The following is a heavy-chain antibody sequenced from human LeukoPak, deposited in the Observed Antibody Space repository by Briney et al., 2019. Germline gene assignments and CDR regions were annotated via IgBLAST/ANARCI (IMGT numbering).Heavy chain of an antibody. Sequence: SETLSLICTVSGGSVSSGSYYWSWIRQPPGKGREWIGYIYYSGSTNYNPSLNCRVTISVDTSKNQFSLKLSSVTAADTAVYYCARSHCSSTSCPDYFDYWGQGTLVTVSS. CDR3: ARSHCSSTSCPDYFDY. CDR1: GGSVSSGSYY. J-gene: IGHJ4*02. V-gene: IGHV4-61*01. CDR2: IYYSGST. D-gene: IGHD2-2*01.